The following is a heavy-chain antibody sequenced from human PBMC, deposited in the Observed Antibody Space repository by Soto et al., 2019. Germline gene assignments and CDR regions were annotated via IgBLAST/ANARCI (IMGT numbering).Heavy chain of an antibody. Sequence: GESLKISCKGSGYSFTSYWIGWVRQMPGKGLEWMGIIYPGDSDTGYRPSFQGQVTISADKSISTAYLQWSSLKASDTAMYYFPRPSRIAEANWFDHWGQGTLVTLSS. J-gene: IGHJ5*02. CDR3: PRPSRIAEANWFDH. V-gene: IGHV5-51*03. CDR2: IYPGDSDT. CDR1: GYSFTSYW. D-gene: IGHD6-19*01.